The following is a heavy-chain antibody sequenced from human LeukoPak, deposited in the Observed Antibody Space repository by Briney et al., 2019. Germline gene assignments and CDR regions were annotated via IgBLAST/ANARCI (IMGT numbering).Heavy chain of an antibody. V-gene: IGHV4-34*01. D-gene: IGHD6-13*01. CDR3: ARGAAADY. Sequence: SETLSLTCAVYGGSFSGYYWSWIRQPPGKGLEWIGEVNHSGSTNYNPSLKSRVTISVDTSKNQFSLKLSSVTAADTAVYYCARGAAADYWGQGTLVTVSS. CDR2: VNHSGST. CDR1: GGSFSGYY. J-gene: IGHJ4*02.